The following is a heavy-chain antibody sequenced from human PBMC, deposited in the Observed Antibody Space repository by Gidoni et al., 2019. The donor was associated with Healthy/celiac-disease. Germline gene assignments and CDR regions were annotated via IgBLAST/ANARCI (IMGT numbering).Heavy chain of an antibody. CDR3: ATSTSGWYTHQGFDY. CDR1: GGSISSYY. Sequence: QVQLQESGPGLVKPSETLSLTCTVSGGSISSYYWSWIRQPPGKGLEWIGYIYYSGSTNYNPSLKSRVTISVDTSKNQFSLKLSSVTAADTAVYYCATSTSGWYTHQGFDYWGQGTLVTVSS. J-gene: IGHJ4*02. V-gene: IGHV4-59*01. D-gene: IGHD6-19*01. CDR2: IYYSGST.